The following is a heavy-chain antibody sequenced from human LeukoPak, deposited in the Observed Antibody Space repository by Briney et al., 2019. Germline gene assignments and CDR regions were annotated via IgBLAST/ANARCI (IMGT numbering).Heavy chain of an antibody. J-gene: IGHJ4*02. V-gene: IGHV4-39*07. CDR2: IYYSGST. D-gene: IGHD2-21*02. CDR3: AREGVTAIPDY. CDR1: GGSISSSSYY. Sequence: PSETLSLTCTVSGGSISSSSYYWGWIRQPPGKGLEWIGSIYYSGSTYYNPSLKSRVTISVDTSKNQFSLKLSSVTAADTAVYYCAREGVTAIPDYWGQGTLVTVSS.